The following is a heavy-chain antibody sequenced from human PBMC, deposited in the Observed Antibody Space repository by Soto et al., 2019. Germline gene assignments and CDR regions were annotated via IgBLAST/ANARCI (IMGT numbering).Heavy chain of an antibody. CDR1: GVSISSGGYY. V-gene: IGHV4-31*03. CDR2: IFYTGST. Sequence: SETLSLTCTVSGVSISSGGYYWSWVRQHPVKGLEWLGYIFYTGSTYYNPSLKSRVTISIDTSKNHFSMKMNSVTTEDTAVYYCGSNWNDDYWGQGTLVTVSS. J-gene: IGHJ4*02. D-gene: IGHD1-20*01. CDR3: GSNWNDDY.